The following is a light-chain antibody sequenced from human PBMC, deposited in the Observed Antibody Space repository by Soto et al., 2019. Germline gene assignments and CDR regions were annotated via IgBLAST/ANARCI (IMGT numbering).Light chain of an antibody. J-gene: IGKJ2*01. CDR3: QQYAYLPYA. Sequence: DIQMTQSPSSLSASVGDTVTITCHPSQDISKYLNWFQQKPGKAPKLLIYSESNFETGGPSRFSRSGSGTDFTFPISSLQPEDIATSYCQQYAYLPYAFGQGTKLEIK. CDR2: SES. V-gene: IGKV1-33*01. CDR1: QDISKY.